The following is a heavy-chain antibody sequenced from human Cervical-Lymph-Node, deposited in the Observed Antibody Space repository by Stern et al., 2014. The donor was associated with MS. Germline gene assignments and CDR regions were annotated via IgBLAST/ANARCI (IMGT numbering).Heavy chain of an antibody. CDR1: GFTFDDYA. J-gene: IGHJ4*02. D-gene: IGHD6-19*01. CDR3: AKGQEVAGYSGFDY. V-gene: IGHV3-9*01. Sequence: EVHLVESGGGLVQPGRSLRLSCAASGFTFDDYAMHWVRQAPGKGLEWVSGISWNSGITGYADSVKGRFTISRDNAKNSLYLQMNSLRAEDTALYYCAKGQEVAGYSGFDYWGRGTLVTVSS. CDR2: ISWNSGIT.